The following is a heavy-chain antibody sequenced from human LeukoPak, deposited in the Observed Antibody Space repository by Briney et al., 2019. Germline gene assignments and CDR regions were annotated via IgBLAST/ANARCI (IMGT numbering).Heavy chain of an antibody. CDR1: GYSFTSYW. CDR3: ARQVEYSSSSGGYYYYYYMDV. D-gene: IGHD6-6*01. CDR2: IYPGDSDT. Sequence: GESLKISCKGSGYSFTSYWISWVRQMPGKGLEWMGIIYPGDSDTRYSPSFQGQVTISADKSISTAYLQWSSLKASDTAMYYCARQVEYSSSSGGYYYYYYMDVWGKGTTVTVSS. J-gene: IGHJ6*03. V-gene: IGHV5-51*01.